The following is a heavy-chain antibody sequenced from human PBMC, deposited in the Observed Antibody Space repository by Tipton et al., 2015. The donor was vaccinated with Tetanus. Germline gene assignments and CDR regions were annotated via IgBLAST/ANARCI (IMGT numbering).Heavy chain of an antibody. CDR2: ISSSSSYI. J-gene: IGHJ5*02. Sequence: CAASGFTFSSYSMNWVRQAPGKGLEWVSSISSSSSYIYYADSVKGRFTISRDNAKNSLYLQMNSLRAEDTAVYYCARDPFFSRSGPLGWFDPWGQGTLVTVSS. CDR3: ARDPFFSRSGPLGWFDP. CDR1: GFTFSSYS. D-gene: IGHD3-3*01. V-gene: IGHV3-21*01.